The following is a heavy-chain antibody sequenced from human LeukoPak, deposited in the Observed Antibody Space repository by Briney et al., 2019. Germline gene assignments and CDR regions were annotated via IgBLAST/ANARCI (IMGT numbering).Heavy chain of an antibody. CDR3: ARERRYGAPLDY. D-gene: IGHD4-17*01. Sequence: ASVKVSCKASGYTFTSYGISWVRQAPGQGLEWMGWISAYNGNTNYAQKLQGRVTMTTDTSTGTAYMELRSLGSDDTAVYYCARERRYGAPLDYWGQGTLVTVSS. CDR1: GYTFTSYG. V-gene: IGHV1-18*01. J-gene: IGHJ4*02. CDR2: ISAYNGNT.